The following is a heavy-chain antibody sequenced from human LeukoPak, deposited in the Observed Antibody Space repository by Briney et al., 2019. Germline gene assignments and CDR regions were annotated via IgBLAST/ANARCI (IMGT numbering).Heavy chain of an antibody. Sequence: GGSLRLSCAASGFTFSSYAMSWVRQAPGKGLEWVSAISGSGGSTYYADSVKGRFTILRDNSKNTLYLQMNSLRAEDTAVYYCAKDGRDGYNYWDYWGQGTLVTVSS. CDR1: GFTFSSYA. D-gene: IGHD5-24*01. V-gene: IGHV3-23*01. CDR3: AKDGRDGYNYWDY. CDR2: ISGSGGST. J-gene: IGHJ4*02.